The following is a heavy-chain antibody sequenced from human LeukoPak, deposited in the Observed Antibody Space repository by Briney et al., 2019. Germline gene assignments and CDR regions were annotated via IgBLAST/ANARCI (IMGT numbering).Heavy chain of an antibody. J-gene: IGHJ6*03. V-gene: IGHV3-23*01. CDR1: GFTFSNYA. D-gene: IGHD6-19*01. CDR3: AKNFASAWNYYMDV. CDR2: IRASGDTA. Sequence: GGSLRLSCTASGFTFSNYAMSWVRQAPGKGLQWVSDIRASGDTAHYADSVKGRFTISRDNSKNTLYLQMNSLRAEDTAVYYCAKNFASAWNYYMDVWGKGTTVTVSS.